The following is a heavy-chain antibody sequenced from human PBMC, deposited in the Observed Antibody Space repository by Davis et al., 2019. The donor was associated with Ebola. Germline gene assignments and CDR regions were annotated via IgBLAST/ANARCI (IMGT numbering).Heavy chain of an antibody. CDR3: ATRPIYSSGWLDY. CDR2: IYDVEKS. Sequence: MPSETLSLTCSVSGASISDGNYYWGWIRQSPGIGLEWIAAIYDVEKSYYNPSLKSRVTLSVDTAKNQFSLNLISVTAADTARYFCATRPIYSSGWLDYWGQGILVTVSS. D-gene: IGHD6-19*01. V-gene: IGHV4-39*01. J-gene: IGHJ4*02. CDR1: GASISDGNYY.